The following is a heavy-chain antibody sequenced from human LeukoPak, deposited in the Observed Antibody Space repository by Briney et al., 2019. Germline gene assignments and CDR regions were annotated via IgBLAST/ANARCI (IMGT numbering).Heavy chain of an antibody. Sequence: SETLSLTCAVYGGSFSGYYWSWIRQPPGKGLEWIGETNHSGSTNYNPSLKSRVTISVDTSKNQFSLKLSSVTAADTAVYYCARAVTRRYCSSTSCRRFDYWGQGTLVTVSS. CDR3: ARAVTRRYCSSTSCRRFDY. D-gene: IGHD2-2*01. CDR2: TNHSGST. V-gene: IGHV4-34*01. J-gene: IGHJ4*02. CDR1: GGSFSGYY.